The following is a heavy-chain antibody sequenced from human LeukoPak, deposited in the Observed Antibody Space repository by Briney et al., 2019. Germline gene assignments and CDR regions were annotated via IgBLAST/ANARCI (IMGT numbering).Heavy chain of an antibody. D-gene: IGHD4-23*01. CDR2: IYYSGST. V-gene: IGHV4-59*08. J-gene: IGHJ4*02. CDR3: ARHSHYGGNFDFDY. Sequence: QTSETLSLTCTVSGGSISSYYWSWIRQPPGKGLEWIGYIYYSGSTNYNPSLKSRVTISVDTSKNQFSLKLSSVTAADTAVYYCARHSHYGGNFDFDYWGQGTLVTVSS. CDR1: GGSISSYY.